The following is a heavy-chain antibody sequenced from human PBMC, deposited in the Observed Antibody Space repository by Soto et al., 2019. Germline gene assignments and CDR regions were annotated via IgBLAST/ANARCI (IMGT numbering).Heavy chain of an antibody. Sequence: VGSLRLSCATSGFTFSDHAMHWVRQAPGEGLEWVSGIRGDLVTTPYADSVKGRFTISRDNSRNTVYLQMNSLRGDDTALYYCVKNSGWFNTWGQGALVTVSS. CDR1: GFTFSDHA. J-gene: IGHJ5*02. V-gene: IGHV3-23*01. D-gene: IGHD3-10*01. CDR3: VKNSGWFNT. CDR2: IRGDLVTT.